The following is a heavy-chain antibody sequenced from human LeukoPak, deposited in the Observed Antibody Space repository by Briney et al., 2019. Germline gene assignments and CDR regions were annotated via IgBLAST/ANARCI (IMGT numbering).Heavy chain of an antibody. CDR3: ARGGRLLGKFDY. CDR1: GGSISSYY. Sequence: SETLSLTCTVSGGSISSYYWSWIRQPAGKGLEWIGRIYISGSTNYNPSLKSRVTISVDTSTNQFSLKLSSVTAADTAVYFCARGGRLLGKFDYWGQGTLVTVSS. J-gene: IGHJ4*02. D-gene: IGHD3-22*01. V-gene: IGHV4-4*07. CDR2: IYISGST.